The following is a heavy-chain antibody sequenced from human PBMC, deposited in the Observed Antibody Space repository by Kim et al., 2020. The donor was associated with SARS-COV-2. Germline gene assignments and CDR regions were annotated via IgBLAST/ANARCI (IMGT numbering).Heavy chain of an antibody. CDR1: GFTFSSYG. J-gene: IGHJ4*02. CDR2: ISYDGSNK. V-gene: IGHV3-30*18. CDR3: AKDRVGADY. D-gene: IGHD1-26*01. Sequence: GGSLRLSCAASGFTFSSYGMHWVRQAPGKGLEWVAVISYDGSNKYYADSVKGRFTISRDNSKNTLYLQMNSLRAEDTAVYYCAKDRVGADYWGQGTLVTVSS.